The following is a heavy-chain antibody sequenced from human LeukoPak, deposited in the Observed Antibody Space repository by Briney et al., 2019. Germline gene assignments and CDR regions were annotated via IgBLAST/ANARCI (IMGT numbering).Heavy chain of an antibody. V-gene: IGHV3-23*01. CDR3: AGDSSSLVYFDY. J-gene: IGHJ4*02. CDR1: GFTFSSYA. Sequence: GGSLRLSCVASGFTFSSYAMSWVRQAPGKGLEWVSAISGSGGSTYYADSVKGRFTISRDNSKNTLYLQMNSLRAEDTAVYYCAGDSSSLVYFDYWGQGTLVTVSS. D-gene: IGHD6-6*01. CDR2: ISGSGGST.